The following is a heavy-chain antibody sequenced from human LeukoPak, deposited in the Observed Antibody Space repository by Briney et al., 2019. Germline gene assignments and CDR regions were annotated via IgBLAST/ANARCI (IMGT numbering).Heavy chain of an antibody. CDR3: ARDPYSSGWYDFDY. J-gene: IGHJ4*02. D-gene: IGHD6-19*01. V-gene: IGHV3-48*04. CDR2: ISSSSSTI. Sequence: GGSLRLSCAASGFTFSSYSMNWVRQAPGKGLEWVSYISSSSSTIYYADSVKGRFTISRDNAKNSLYLQMNSLRAEDTAVYYCARDPYSSGWYDFDYWGQGTLVTVSS. CDR1: GFTFSSYS.